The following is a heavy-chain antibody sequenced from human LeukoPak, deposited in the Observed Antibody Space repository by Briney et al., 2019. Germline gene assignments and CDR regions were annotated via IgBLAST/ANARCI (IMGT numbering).Heavy chain of an antibody. Sequence: GGSQRLSCVASGFTFSNHAMTWVRRAPGKGLEWVSAISADAVDTFYAPSVKGRFTISRDNSKNTLYLQINSLRAEDTAIYYCAKDVWWSVSWGQGTLVTVSS. CDR3: AKDVWWSVS. CDR2: ISADAVDT. V-gene: IGHV3-23*01. J-gene: IGHJ5*02. CDR1: GFTFSNHA. D-gene: IGHD2-8*02.